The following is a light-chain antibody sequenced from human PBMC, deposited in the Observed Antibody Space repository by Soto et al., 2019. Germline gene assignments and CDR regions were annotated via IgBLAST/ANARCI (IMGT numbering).Light chain of an antibody. CDR3: SSWTSSSSYV. V-gene: IGLV2-14*01. J-gene: IGLJ1*01. CDR2: DVS. CDR1: SSDVGGYNS. Sequence: QSALTQPASVSGSPGQSIAISCTGTSSDVGGYNSVSWYQQYPGKAPKLMIHDVSNRPSGVSDRFYGSKSGNTASLTISGLQAEDEADYYCSSWTSSSSYVFGSGTKLTVL.